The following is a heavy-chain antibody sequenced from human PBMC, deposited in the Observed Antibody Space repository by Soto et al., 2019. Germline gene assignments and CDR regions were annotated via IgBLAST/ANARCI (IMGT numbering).Heavy chain of an antibody. CDR1: GYTFTTYP. Sequence: QVYLVQSGAEVKEPGASVNVSCKASGYTFTTYPMHWVRQAPGQRLEWMGWISAGNDNTEYSQKFQGRVTITRDTAASTAQMELSSLRSEDTAVYYCARGVMVRGLNYYAMDVWGQGTTVTVSS. D-gene: IGHD3-10*01. V-gene: IGHV1-3*01. CDR3: ARGVMVRGLNYYAMDV. J-gene: IGHJ6*02. CDR2: ISAGNDNT.